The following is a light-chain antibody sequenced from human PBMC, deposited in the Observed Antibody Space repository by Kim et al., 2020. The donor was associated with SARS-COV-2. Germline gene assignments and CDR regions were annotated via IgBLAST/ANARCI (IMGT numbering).Light chain of an antibody. Sequence: DNVMTQSPDSLAVSLGERATINCKSRQSVLHRSNNKNYLAWYQKKPRQPPKLLIYWASTRESGVPDRFSGSGSGTDFTLTISSLQAEDVAIYYCQQYYVSPLTFGGGTKVDIK. CDR1: QSVLHRSNNKNY. CDR3: QQYYVSPLT. J-gene: IGKJ4*01. CDR2: WAS. V-gene: IGKV4-1*01.